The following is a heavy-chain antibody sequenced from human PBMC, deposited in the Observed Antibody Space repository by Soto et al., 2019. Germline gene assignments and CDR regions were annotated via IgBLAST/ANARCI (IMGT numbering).Heavy chain of an antibody. CDR2: ISWDGGST. Sequence: PGGSLRLSCAASGFNFDDYTMHWVRQAPGKGLEWVSLISWDGGSTYHADSVEGRFTISRDNSKNSLYLQMNSLRTEDTALYYCAKDTTASGWYSLSHGGQGTLVTVSA. CDR1: GFNFDDYT. D-gene: IGHD6-19*01. CDR3: AKDTTASGWYSLSH. V-gene: IGHV3-43*01. J-gene: IGHJ4*02.